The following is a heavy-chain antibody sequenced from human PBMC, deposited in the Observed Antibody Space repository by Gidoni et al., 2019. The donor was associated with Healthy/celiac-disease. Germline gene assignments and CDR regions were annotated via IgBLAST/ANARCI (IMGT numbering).Heavy chain of an antibody. J-gene: IGHJ4*02. Sequence: QGQLQESGPGLVKPSETLSLTCTVSGGAISSYYWSWIRQPPGKGLEWIGYIYYSGRTNYHPSLTSRVTISVDTSKLQFSLKLSSVTAADTAVYYCARDRSGYYGAHDYWGQGPLVTVSS. CDR3: ARDRSGYYGAHDY. V-gene: IGHV4-59*01. CDR1: GGAISSYY. CDR2: IYYSGRT. D-gene: IGHD3-22*01.